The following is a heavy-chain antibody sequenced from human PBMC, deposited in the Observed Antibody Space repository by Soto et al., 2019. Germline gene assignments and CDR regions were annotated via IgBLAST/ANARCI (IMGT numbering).Heavy chain of an antibody. CDR1: GYRFTSDA. CDR3: AREKYVDTRTAFDV. CDR2: VSPHNDNR. J-gene: IGHJ3*01. V-gene: IGHV1-18*04. Sequence: QVQLVQSGAALKRPGASVRLSCKASGYRFTSDAIVWVRQAPGQGLEWMGWVSPHNDNRNYAQKFRDRVTMTTDTSTSTAHMELRSLRSDDTAVYYCAREKYVDTRTAFDVWGQGTMVTVS. D-gene: IGHD5-18*01.